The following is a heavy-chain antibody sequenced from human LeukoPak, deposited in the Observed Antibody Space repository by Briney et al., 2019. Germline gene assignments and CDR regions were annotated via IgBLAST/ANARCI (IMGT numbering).Heavy chain of an antibody. CDR1: GFTFSSYW. D-gene: IGHD3-22*01. J-gene: IGHJ3*02. CDR2: IKQDGSEK. V-gene: IGHV3-7*01. CDR3: SRDKRYYYGSGAFDI. Sequence: PGGSLRLSCAASGFTFSSYWMSWVRQAPGKGLEWVANIKQDGSEKYYVDSVKGRFTISRDNAKNSLYLQMNSLRAEDTAVYYCSRDKRYYYGSGAFDIWGQGTMVTVSS.